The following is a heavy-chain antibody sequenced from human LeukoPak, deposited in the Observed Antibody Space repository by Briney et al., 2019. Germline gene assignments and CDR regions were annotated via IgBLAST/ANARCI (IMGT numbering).Heavy chain of an antibody. D-gene: IGHD6-13*01. CDR1: GGSISSGGYY. J-gene: IGHJ6*03. Sequence: PSQTLSLTCTVSGGSISSGGYYWSWIRQHPGKGLEWIGYIYYSGSTYYNPSLKSRVTISVDTSKNQFSLKLSSVTAADTAVHYCAREVIAAAGSDTYYYYYYMDVWGKGTTVTVSS. CDR3: AREVIAAAGSDTYYYYYYMDV. V-gene: IGHV4-31*03. CDR2: IYYSGST.